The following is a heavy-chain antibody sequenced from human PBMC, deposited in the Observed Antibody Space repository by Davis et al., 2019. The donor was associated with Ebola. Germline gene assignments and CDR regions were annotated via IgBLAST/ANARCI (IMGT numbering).Heavy chain of an antibody. Sequence: GESLKISCAASGFTFSSYAMSWVRQAPGKGLEWVSAISGSGGSTYYADSVKGRFTISRDNSKNTLYLQMNSLRAEDTAVYYCAKGFGVVLYWGQGTLVTVSS. CDR2: ISGSGGST. CDR1: GFTFSSYA. J-gene: IGHJ4*02. D-gene: IGHD3-3*01. CDR3: AKGFGVVLY. V-gene: IGHV3-23*01.